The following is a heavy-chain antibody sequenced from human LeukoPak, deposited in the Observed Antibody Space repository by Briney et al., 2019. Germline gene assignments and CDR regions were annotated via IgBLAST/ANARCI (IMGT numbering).Heavy chain of an antibody. V-gene: IGHV4-59*08. CDR3: ARLGSSGYYSDY. CDR1: GGSFSGYY. J-gene: IGHJ4*02. Sequence: SETLSLTCAVYGGSFSGYYRSWIRQPPGKGLEWIGYIYYSGSTNYKPSLKSRVTISVDTSKNQFSLKLSSVTAADTAVYYCARLGSSGYYSDYWGQGTLVTVSS. D-gene: IGHD3-22*01. CDR2: IYYSGST.